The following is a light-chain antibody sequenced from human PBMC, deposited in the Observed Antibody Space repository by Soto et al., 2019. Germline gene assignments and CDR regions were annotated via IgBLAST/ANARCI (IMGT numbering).Light chain of an antibody. CDR2: GAS. Sequence: EIVLTQSPGPLSLSPGERATLSCRGSQSISSRYLAWYQQKPGQAPRLLIYGASSRATGIPDRFSGSGSGTDFTLTISRLEPEDFAVYYCQQYGISPRTFGQGTKVDIK. CDR1: QSISSRY. V-gene: IGKV3-20*01. J-gene: IGKJ1*01. CDR3: QQYGISPRT.